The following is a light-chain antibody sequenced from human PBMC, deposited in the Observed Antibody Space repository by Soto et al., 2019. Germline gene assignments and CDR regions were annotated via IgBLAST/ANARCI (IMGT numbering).Light chain of an antibody. J-gene: IGKJ4*01. CDR1: QSVLYSANNKNS. CDR3: QQHDRSPLT. CDR2: WAS. V-gene: IGKV4-1*01. Sequence: DIVMTQSPDSLAVSLGERATINCKSSQSVLYSANNKNSLAWYQQKPGQPPELLMYWASTRESGVPDRFSGSWSGQDFSLPLSSLQAEDVSVYCCQQHDRSPLTFGGGTKVEI.